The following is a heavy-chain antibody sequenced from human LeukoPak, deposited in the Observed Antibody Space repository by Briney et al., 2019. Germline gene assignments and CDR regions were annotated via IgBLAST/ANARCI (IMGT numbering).Heavy chain of an antibody. D-gene: IGHD1-26*01. J-gene: IGHJ4*02. CDR1: GYTFTAYY. CDR3: ARQWEPYYFDY. Sequence: GASVKVSCKASGYTFTAYYMHWVRQAPGQGLEWMGWINPNSGGTNYAQKFQGGVTMTRDTSISTAYMELSRLRSDDTAVYYCARQWEPYYFDYWGQGTLVTVSS. CDR2: INPNSGGT. V-gene: IGHV1-2*02.